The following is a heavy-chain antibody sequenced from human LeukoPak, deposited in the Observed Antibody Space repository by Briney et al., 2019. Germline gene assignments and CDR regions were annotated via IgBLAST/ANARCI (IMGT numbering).Heavy chain of an antibody. CDR2: IYTSGST. CDR3: ATALYSSSWYAIDY. Sequence: SETLSLTCTVSGGSISSGSYYWSWIRQPAGKEREWIGRIYTSGSTNYNPSLKSRVTISVDTPKNQFSLKLSSVTAADTAVYYCATALYSSSWYAIDYWGQGTLVTVSS. CDR1: GGSISSGSYY. D-gene: IGHD6-13*01. J-gene: IGHJ4*02. V-gene: IGHV4-61*02.